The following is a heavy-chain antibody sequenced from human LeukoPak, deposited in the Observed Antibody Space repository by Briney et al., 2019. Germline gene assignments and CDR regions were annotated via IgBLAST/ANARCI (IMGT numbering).Heavy chain of an antibody. CDR3: ARGIMITCGGVSDPDY. J-gene: IGHJ4*02. D-gene: IGHD3-16*01. Sequence: ASVTASCKASGYIFTGYYMHWVRQAPGRGLDWMGRIHPHSGRTNYAQKFQGRVTMRRDTSISTAYMELSRLRSDDTAVYYCARGIMITCGGVSDPDYWGQGTLVTVSS. CDR1: GYIFTGYY. CDR2: IHPHSGRT. V-gene: IGHV1-2*06.